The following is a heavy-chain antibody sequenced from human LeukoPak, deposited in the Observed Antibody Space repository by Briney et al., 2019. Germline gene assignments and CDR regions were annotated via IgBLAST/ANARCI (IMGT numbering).Heavy chain of an antibody. CDR3: ASPPTYSYGSIDY. J-gene: IGHJ4*02. V-gene: IGHV4-30-2*01. Sequence: SETLSLTCTVSGGSISSGGYYWSWIRQPPGKGLEWIGYIYHSGSTYYNPSLKSRVTISVDRSKNQFSLKLSSVTAADTAVYYCASPPTYSYGSIDYWGQGTLVTVSS. D-gene: IGHD5-18*01. CDR1: GGSISSGGYY. CDR2: IYHSGST.